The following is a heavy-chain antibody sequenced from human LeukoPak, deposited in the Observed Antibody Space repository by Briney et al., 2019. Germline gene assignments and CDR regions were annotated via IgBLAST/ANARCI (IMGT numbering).Heavy chain of an antibody. Sequence: GGSLRLSCAASGFSFSTYWIHWVRQAPGKGLVWVSRINSDGSGANHADSVKGRFTISRDNAKNTGYLQMNILRDEGPAWDFWTSRNGSGNYWGQGSPVTVSS. CDR3: TSRNGSGNY. V-gene: IGHV3-74*01. D-gene: IGHD3-10*01. CDR2: INSDGSGA. J-gene: IGHJ4*02. CDR1: GFSFSTYW.